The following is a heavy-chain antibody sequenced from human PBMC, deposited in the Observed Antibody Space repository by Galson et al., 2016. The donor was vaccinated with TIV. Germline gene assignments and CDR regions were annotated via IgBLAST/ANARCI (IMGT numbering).Heavy chain of an antibody. Sequence: SLRLSCAASGFTFSEYILNWVRQPPGKGLEWVSSITANGDHAFYTDSVKGRFTIFRDNSNNMLYLQMNSLRSDDTAVYYCARGPAENYWGQGTLVTVSS. CDR3: ARGPAENY. J-gene: IGHJ4*02. CDR1: GFTFSEYI. V-gene: IGHV3-23*01. CDR2: ITANGDHA.